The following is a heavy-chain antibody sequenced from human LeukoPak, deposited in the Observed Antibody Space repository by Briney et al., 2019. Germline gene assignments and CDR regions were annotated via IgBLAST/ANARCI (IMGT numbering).Heavy chain of an antibody. V-gene: IGHV1-2*06. D-gene: IGHD2-8*01. CDR2: INPNSGGT. J-gene: IGHJ4*02. CDR1: GYTFTDYY. CDR3: ARVGYCTNGVCSDFDY. Sequence: ASVKISCKVSGYTFTDYYMHWVQQAPGQGLEWMGRINPNSGGTNYAQKFQGRVTMTRDTSISTAYMELSRLRSDDTAVYYCARVGYCTNGVCSDFDYWGQGTLVTVSS.